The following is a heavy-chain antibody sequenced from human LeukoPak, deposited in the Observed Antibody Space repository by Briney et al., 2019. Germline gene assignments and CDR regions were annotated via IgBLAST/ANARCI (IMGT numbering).Heavy chain of an antibody. CDR3: ARAYPAAMPAYYYYYYYMDV. D-gene: IGHD2-2*01. J-gene: IGHJ6*03. CDR1: GYTFTGYY. V-gene: IGHV1-2*02. Sequence: ASVKVSCKASGYTFTGYYMHWVRQAPGQGLEWMGWINPNSGGTNYAQKFQGRVTMTRDTSISTAYMELSRLRSDDTAVYYCARAYPAAMPAYYYYYYYMDVWGKGTTVTVSS. CDR2: INPNSGGT.